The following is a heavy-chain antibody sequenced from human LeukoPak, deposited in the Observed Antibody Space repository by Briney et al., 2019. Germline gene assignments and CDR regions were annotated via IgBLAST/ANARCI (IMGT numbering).Heavy chain of an antibody. D-gene: IGHD3-10*01. Sequence: SETLSLTCTVSGGSISSSSYCWGGIRQPPGKGLEWIGSIYYSGSTYYNPSLKSRVTISVDTSKNQFSLKLSSVTAADTAVNYCAGQVPVGSFFDYWGQGTLVTVSS. CDR3: AGQVPVGSFFDY. J-gene: IGHJ4*02. CDR2: IYYSGST. CDR1: GGSISSSSYC. V-gene: IGHV4-39*01.